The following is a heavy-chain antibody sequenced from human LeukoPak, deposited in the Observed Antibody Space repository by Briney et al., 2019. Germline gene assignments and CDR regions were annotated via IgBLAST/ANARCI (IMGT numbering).Heavy chain of an antibody. CDR2: MNPRDNT. CDR3: ARYTQHYGFDL. J-gene: IGHJ3*01. CDR1: GYTSTSPD. V-gene: IGHV1-8*01. D-gene: IGHD3-3*02. Sequence: GASVKVSCKASGYTSTSPDINWVRQATGRGLEWLGWMNPRDNTGYAQKFQGRVTLTRDKSINTAYMEFSSLRSEDTAVYYCARYTQHYGFDLWGQGTMVTVSA.